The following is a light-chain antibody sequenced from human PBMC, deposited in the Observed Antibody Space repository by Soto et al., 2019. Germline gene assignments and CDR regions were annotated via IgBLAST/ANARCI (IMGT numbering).Light chain of an antibody. CDR2: DVS. V-gene: IGLV2-11*01. Sequence: QSALTQPRSVSGSPGQSVTISCTGTSSDVGGYNYVSWYQQHPGKAPKLMIYDVSKRPSGVPDRFSGSKSGNTASLTISGLQAEDEADDYCCSYAGSYTVYVVFGGGTKLTVL. CDR1: SSDVGGYNY. J-gene: IGLJ2*01. CDR3: CSYAGSYTVYVV.